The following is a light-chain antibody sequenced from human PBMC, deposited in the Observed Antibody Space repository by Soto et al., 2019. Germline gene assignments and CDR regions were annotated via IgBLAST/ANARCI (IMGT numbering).Light chain of an antibody. J-gene: IGLJ1*01. CDR2: SDT. Sequence: QSVLTQPSSASGTPGQRVTMSCSGGSSNIGSNTVSWYQHLPGTAPQLLIYSDTQRASGVADRFSGSKSGTSASLAISGLQSDDEADYSCAAWDDRLNGALFGIGTKVTVL. CDR3: AAWDDRLNGAL. CDR1: SSNIGSNT. V-gene: IGLV1-44*01.